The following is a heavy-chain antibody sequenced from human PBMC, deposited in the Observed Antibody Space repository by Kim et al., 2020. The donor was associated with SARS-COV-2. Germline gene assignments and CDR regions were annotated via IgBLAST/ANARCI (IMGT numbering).Heavy chain of an antibody. CDR2: ISYSRIT. Sequence: SETLSLTCTVSGGSLSTSGYYWGWIRQPPGKGLEWIGSISYSRITRYNPSLKSRVTVSVDTPTNQFSLKVTSVTAADTPVYYCARGVGIAAVGVWGQGTL. J-gene: IGHJ4*02. V-gene: IGHV4-39*01. CDR1: GGSLSTSGYY. CDR3: ARGVGIAAVGV. D-gene: IGHD6-25*01.